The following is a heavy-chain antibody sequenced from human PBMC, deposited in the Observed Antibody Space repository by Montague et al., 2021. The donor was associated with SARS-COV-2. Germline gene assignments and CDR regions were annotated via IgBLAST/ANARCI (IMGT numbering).Heavy chain of an antibody. CDR1: GGSISSSSYY. CDR3: ARFPTSYYYDSKAAPATPDAFDI. Sequence: SETLSLTCTVSGGSISSSSYYWGWIRQPPGKGPEWIGSIYYSGSTYYNPSLKSRVTISVDTSKNQFSLKLSSVTAADTAVYYCARFPTSYYYDSKAAPATPDAFDIWGQGTMVIVSS. D-gene: IGHD3-22*01. V-gene: IGHV4-39*01. CDR2: IYYSGST. J-gene: IGHJ3*02.